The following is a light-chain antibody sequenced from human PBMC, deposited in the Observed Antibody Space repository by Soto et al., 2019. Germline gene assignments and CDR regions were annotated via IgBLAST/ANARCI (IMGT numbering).Light chain of an antibody. Sequence: QAVVTQPPSASGTPGQRVTISCSGSSSNIGSNYVYWYQQLPGTAPKLLIYSNNQQPSGVPDRFSGSKSGTSASLAISVLRSEDEADYYCAAWDDSLSGVFGGGTKLTVL. V-gene: IGLV1-47*02. J-gene: IGLJ2*01. CDR1: SSNIGSNY. CDR3: AAWDDSLSGV. CDR2: SNN.